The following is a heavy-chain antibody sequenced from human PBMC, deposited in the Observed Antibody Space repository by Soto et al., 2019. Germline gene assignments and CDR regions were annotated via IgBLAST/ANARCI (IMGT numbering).Heavy chain of an antibody. Sequence: PSATLSLTCTVSGGAISGYYWTWIRQSAGKGLEWIGRIYSSGGTKYNPSLQSRVTMSLDTSKNQFSLRLTSVTAADTAVYYCARGQRFSDSFDPWGQGTLVTVSS. CDR2: IYSSGGT. V-gene: IGHV4-4*07. CDR1: GGAISGYY. D-gene: IGHD3-3*01. CDR3: ARGQRFSDSFDP. J-gene: IGHJ5*02.